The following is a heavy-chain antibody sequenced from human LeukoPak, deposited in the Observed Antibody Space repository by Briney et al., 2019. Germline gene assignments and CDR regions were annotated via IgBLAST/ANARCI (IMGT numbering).Heavy chain of an antibody. J-gene: IGHJ6*02. V-gene: IGHV3-64D*09. CDR1: GLTFSRYA. CDR3: VKVYYYDSSGYYVGGTYFGMDV. CDR2: ISSNGAST. Sequence: PGWSLRLSCSASGLTFSRYAMHWVRQAPGKGLEYVSGISSNGASTYYADSLKDRFTISRDNSKNTVSLQMSGLRAEDTAVYYCVKVYYYDSSGYYVGGTYFGMDVWGQGTTVTVSS. D-gene: IGHD3-22*01.